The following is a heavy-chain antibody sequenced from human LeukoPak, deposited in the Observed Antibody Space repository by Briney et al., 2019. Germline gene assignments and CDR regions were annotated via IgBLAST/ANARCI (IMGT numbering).Heavy chain of an antibody. CDR2: INWNGGST. CDR3: ASVPHYGDGWYMDV. CDR1: GFTFDDYG. V-gene: IGHV3-20*04. Sequence: PGGSLRLSCAASGFTFDDYGMSWVRQAPGKGLEWVSGINWNGGSTGYADSVKGRFTISRDNAKNSLYLQMNSLRAEDTALYYCASVPHYGDGWYMDVWGKGTTVTVSS. J-gene: IGHJ6*03. D-gene: IGHD4-17*01.